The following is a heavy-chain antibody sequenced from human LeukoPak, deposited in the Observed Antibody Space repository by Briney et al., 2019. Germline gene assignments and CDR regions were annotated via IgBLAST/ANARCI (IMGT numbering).Heavy chain of an antibody. CDR1: GGSISSGSYY. CDR3: ARERYSGSYGY. CDR2: IYTSGST. Sequence: SQTLSLICTVSGGSISSGSYYWSWIRQPAGKGLEWIGRIYTSGSTNYNPSLKSRVTISVDTSKNQFSLKLSSVTAADTAVYYCARERYSGSYGYWGQGTLVTVSS. J-gene: IGHJ4*02. V-gene: IGHV4-61*02. D-gene: IGHD1-26*01.